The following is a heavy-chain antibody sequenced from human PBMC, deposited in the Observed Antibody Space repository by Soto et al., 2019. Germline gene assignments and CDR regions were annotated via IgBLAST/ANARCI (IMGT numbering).Heavy chain of an antibody. J-gene: IGHJ6*03. CDR2: ISSSSSTI. D-gene: IGHD2-2*01. Sequence: GGSLRLPCAASGFTFSSYSMNWVRQAPGKGLEWVSYISSSSSTIYYADSVKGRFTISRDNAKNSLYLQMNSLRAEDTAVYYCARALTVVVPAATDYYYYMDVWGKGTTVTVSS. V-gene: IGHV3-48*01. CDR1: GFTFSSYS. CDR3: ARALTVVVPAATDYYYYMDV.